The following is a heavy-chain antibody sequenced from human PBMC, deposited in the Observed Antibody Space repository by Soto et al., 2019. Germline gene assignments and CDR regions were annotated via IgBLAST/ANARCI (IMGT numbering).Heavy chain of an antibody. D-gene: IGHD3-9*01. CDR2: INQDGTER. J-gene: IGHJ4*02. CDR3: ARETGLIFYPNNIDY. CDR1: GFIFSSYW. Sequence: PGGSLRLSCAASGFIFSSYWMTWVRQAPGKGLEWVATINQDGTERNYVDSVQGRFTVSRDNAKNSLYLQMNSLRAEDTAVYYCARETGLIFYPNNIDYWGQGTLVTVSS. V-gene: IGHV3-7*01.